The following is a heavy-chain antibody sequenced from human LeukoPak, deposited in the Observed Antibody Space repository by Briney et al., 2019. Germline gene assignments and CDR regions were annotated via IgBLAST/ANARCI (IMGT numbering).Heavy chain of an antibody. Sequence: ASVKVSCKASGYTFTSYGISWVRQAPGQGLEWMGWISAYNGNTNYAQKLQGRVTMTTDTSTSTAYMELRSLRSDDTAVYYCARDAAGWVTMAREREYFQHWGQGTLVTVSS. CDR3: ARDAAGWVTMAREREYFQH. J-gene: IGHJ1*01. CDR1: GYTFTSYG. V-gene: IGHV1-18*01. CDR2: ISAYNGNT. D-gene: IGHD3-10*01.